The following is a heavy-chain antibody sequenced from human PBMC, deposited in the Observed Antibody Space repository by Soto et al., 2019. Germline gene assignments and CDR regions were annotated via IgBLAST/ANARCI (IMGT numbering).Heavy chain of an antibody. CDR1: GGSISSYY. J-gene: IGHJ6*02. Sequence: QVQLQESGPGLVKPSETLSLSCTVSGGSISSYYWSWFRQSPGKRMEWIGYVHHSWGSSYNPSLPSRVAISLDTSESQFSLKVPSVTATDTAVYYCARQGFGPLHGLVDVWGQGTTVTVSS. CDR3: ARQGFGPLHGLVDV. CDR2: VHHSWGS. V-gene: IGHV4-59*08. D-gene: IGHD3-10*01.